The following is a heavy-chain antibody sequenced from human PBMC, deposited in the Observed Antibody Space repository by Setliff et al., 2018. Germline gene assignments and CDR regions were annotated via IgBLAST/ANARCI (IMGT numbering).Heavy chain of an antibody. D-gene: IGHD3-22*01. J-gene: IGHJ4*02. V-gene: IGHV1-69*06. CDR2: IIPIFGTA. CDR3: ATTYYYDSSGYYSWYFDY. Sequence: SVKVSCKAFGGTFSSYAISWVRQAPGQGLEWMGGIIPIFGTANYAQKFQGRVTITADKSTGTAYMELSSLRSEDTAVYYCATTYYYDSSGYYSWYFDYWGQGTLVTVSS. CDR1: GGTFSSYA.